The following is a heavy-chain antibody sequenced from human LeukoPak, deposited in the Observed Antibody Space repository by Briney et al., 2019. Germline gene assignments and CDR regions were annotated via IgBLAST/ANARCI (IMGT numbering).Heavy chain of an antibody. CDR3: ARRFYDFWSGQYSFDY. J-gene: IGHJ4*02. D-gene: IGHD3-3*01. Sequence: ASVKVSCKASGYTFTSYDINWVRQATGQGLECMGWMNPNSGNTGYAQKFQGRVTMTRNTSISTAYMELSSLRSEDTAVYYCARRFYDFWSGQYSFDYWGQGTLVTVSS. CDR2: MNPNSGNT. CDR1: GYTFTSYD. V-gene: IGHV1-8*01.